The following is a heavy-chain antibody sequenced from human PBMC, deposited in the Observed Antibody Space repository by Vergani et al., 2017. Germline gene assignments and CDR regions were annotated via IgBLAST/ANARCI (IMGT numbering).Heavy chain of an antibody. D-gene: IGHD3-3*01. CDR1: GFTFSDYN. Sequence: QVQLEESGGGVVQPGRSLRLSCEASGFTFSDYNMHWVRQAPGKGLEWVAVIWYDGATRYMADAVKGRFTISRDNSKNTVNLQMNMLRADDTAVYFCGKDHSESYTTYYSFWSGPEFDSRAQGTLVTVAA. CDR2: IWYDGATR. CDR3: GKDHSESYTTYYSFWSGPEFDS. V-gene: IGHV3-33*03. J-gene: IGHJ4*02.